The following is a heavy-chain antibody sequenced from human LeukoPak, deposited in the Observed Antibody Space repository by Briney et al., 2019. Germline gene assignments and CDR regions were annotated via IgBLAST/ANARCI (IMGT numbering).Heavy chain of an antibody. CDR1: GFTVSSNY. CDR3: XXXXXXXXHGYDSRGGFDY. Sequence: GGSLRLSCAASGFTVSSNYMSWVRQAPGKGLEWVSVIYSGGSTYYADSVKGRFTISRHNSKNTLYLQMNSLRAEDTAVYYCXXXXXXXXHGYDSRGGFDYWGQGTLVTVSS. J-gene: IGHJ4*02. V-gene: IGHV3-53*04. CDR2: IYSGGST. D-gene: IGHD3-22*01.